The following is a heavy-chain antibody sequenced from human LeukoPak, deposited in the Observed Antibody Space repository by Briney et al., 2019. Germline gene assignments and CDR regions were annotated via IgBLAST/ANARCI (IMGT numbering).Heavy chain of an antibody. CDR3: ARDADPSGSYFDY. Sequence: GGSLRLSCAASGFTFSSYGMHWVRQAPGKGLEWVAVIWYDGSNKYYADSVKGRFTISRDNSKNTLYLQMNSLRAEDTAVYYCARDADPSGSYFDYWGQGTLVTVSS. V-gene: IGHV3-33*01. CDR2: IWYDGSNK. J-gene: IGHJ4*02. CDR1: GFTFSSYG. D-gene: IGHD1-26*01.